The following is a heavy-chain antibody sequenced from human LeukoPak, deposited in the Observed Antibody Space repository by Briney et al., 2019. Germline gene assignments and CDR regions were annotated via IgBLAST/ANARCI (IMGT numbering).Heavy chain of an antibody. V-gene: IGHV3-23*01. J-gene: IGHJ4*02. CDR1: GFTLNSYA. CDR2: VSGSGGIT. Sequence: GGSLRLSCAASGFTLNSYAMTWVRQAPGKGLEWVSHVSGSGGITYCADSVKGRFTIFRDNSKNTLYLQMNSLRAEDTAVYYCAKTTAGNSSGRNPGWPVDYWGQGTLVTVSS. D-gene: IGHD6-19*01. CDR3: AKTTAGNSSGRNPGWPVDY.